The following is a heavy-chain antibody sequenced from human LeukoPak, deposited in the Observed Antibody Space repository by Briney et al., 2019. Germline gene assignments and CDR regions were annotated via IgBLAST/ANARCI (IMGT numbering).Heavy chain of an antibody. D-gene: IGHD6-19*01. CDR2: INPSGGST. CDR3: ARDSLRTAIAMAGGNWFDP. J-gene: IGHJ5*02. CDR1: GYTFTDYH. Sequence: ASVNVSCKASGYTFTDYHMHWVRQAPGQGLEWMGIINPSGGSTTYAEKFQGRVTMTRDTSTSTVYMELTSLRSEDTAVYYCARDSLRTAIAMAGGNWFDPWGQGTLVTVSP. V-gene: IGHV1-46*01.